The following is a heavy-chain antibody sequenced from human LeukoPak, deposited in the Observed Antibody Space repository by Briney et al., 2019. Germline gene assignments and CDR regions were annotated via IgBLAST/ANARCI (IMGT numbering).Heavy chain of an antibody. CDR2: IWYDGSNK. V-gene: IGHV3-33*01. CDR3: AREYECSSSWRFGWFDP. Sequence: GGSLRLSCAASGFIFSSYGMHWVRQAPGKGLEWVAVIWYDGSNKYYADSVKGRFTISRDNSKNTLYLQVNSLRAEDTAVYYCAREYECSSSWRFGWFDPWGQGTLVTVSS. D-gene: IGHD6-6*01. CDR1: GFIFSSYG. J-gene: IGHJ5*02.